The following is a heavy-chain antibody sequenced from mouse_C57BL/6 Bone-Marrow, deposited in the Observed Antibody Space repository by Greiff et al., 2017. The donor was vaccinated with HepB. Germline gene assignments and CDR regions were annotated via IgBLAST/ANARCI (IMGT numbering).Heavy chain of an antibody. CDR1: GYTFTSYW. CDR3: ARSLPTAQAYLAMDY. V-gene: IGHV1-64*01. D-gene: IGHD3-2*02. Sequence: QVQLQQPGAELVKPGASVKLSCKASGYTFTSYWMHWVKQRPGQGLEWIGMIHPNSGSTNYNEKFKSKATLNVDKSSSTAYMQLSSLTSEDSAVYYCARSLPTAQAYLAMDYWGQGTSVTVSS. CDR2: IHPNSGST. J-gene: IGHJ4*01.